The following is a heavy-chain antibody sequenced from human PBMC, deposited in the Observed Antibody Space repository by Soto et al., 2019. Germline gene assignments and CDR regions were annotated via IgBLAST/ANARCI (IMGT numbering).Heavy chain of an antibody. CDR2: MNPNSGNT. V-gene: IGHV1-8*01. D-gene: IGHD3-16*01. CDR3: ARGRRGGEFVDY. CDR1: GYTFTSYD. Sequence: ASVKVSCKASGYTFTSYDINWVRQATGQGLEWMGWMNPNSGNTGYAQKFQGRVTMTRNTSISTAYMELSGLRSEDTAVYYCARGRRGGEFVDYWGQGTLVTVSS. J-gene: IGHJ4*02.